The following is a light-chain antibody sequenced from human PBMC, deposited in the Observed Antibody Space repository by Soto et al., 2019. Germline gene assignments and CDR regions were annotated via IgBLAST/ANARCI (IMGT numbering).Light chain of an antibody. V-gene: IGKV1-39*01. Sequence: DIQMTQSPASLSASIGDRVIITCRASQSISNYLNWYPHKPGRDPKFLIYAASSLQSGVPSRFSGSGSGTDFTLTISSLQREDFATYFCQQSFSSSWTFGQGTKVDIK. CDR2: AAS. J-gene: IGKJ1*01. CDR1: QSISNY. CDR3: QQSFSSSWT.